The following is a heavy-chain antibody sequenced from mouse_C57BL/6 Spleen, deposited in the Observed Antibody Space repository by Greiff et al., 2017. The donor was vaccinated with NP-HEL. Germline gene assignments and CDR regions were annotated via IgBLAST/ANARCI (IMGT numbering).Heavy chain of an antibody. Sequence: QVQLQQPGAELVRPGTSVKLSCKASGYTFTSYWMHWVKQRHGQGLEWIGVIDPSDSYTNYNQKFKGKATLTVDTSSSTAYMQLSSLTSEDSAVYYCARGAQANGMDYWGQGTSVTVSS. CDR3: ARGAQANGMDY. CDR2: IDPSDSYT. J-gene: IGHJ4*01. CDR1: GYTFTSYW. D-gene: IGHD3-2*02. V-gene: IGHV1-59*01.